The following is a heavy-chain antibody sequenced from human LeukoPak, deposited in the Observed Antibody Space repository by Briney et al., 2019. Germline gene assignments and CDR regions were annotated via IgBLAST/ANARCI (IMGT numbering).Heavy chain of an antibody. CDR1: GFTFSSYA. D-gene: IGHD2-2*01. V-gene: IGHV3-23*01. J-gene: IGHJ6*03. CDR2: FSGSGGST. CDR3: ARAVGYCSSTSCYGYYYYMDV. Sequence: GGSLRLSCAASGFTFSSYAMSWVRQAPGKGLECISGFSGSGGSTYYADSVKGRFTISRDNSKNTLYLQMNSLRAEDTAVYYCARAVGYCSSTSCYGYYYYMDVWGKGTTVTVSS.